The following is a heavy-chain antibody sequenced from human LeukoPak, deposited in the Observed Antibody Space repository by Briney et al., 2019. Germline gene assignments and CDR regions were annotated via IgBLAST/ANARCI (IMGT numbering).Heavy chain of an antibody. J-gene: IGHJ4*02. D-gene: IGHD6-19*01. CDR1: GGSISSYY. CDR2: IYYSGST. CDR3: ASMNPWLENYYFDY. Sequence: SETLSLTCTVSGGSISSYYWSWIRQPPGKGLEWIGYIYYSGSTNYNPSLKSRVTISVDTSKNQFSLKLSSVTAADTAVYYCASMNPWLENYYFDYWGQGTLVTVSS. V-gene: IGHV4-59*01.